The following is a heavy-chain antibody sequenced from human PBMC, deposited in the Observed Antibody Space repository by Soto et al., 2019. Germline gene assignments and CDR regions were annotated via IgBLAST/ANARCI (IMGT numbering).Heavy chain of an antibody. J-gene: IGHJ4*01. V-gene: IGHV3-23*01. CDR3: ARRGPGTYFDY. CDR1: VFTFSSYA. Sequence: PGGSLRLSCAASVFTFSSYAMNSVRQAPGKWLEWFSVIGVSGDSTXXADSVKARXTISRDNSKNTXYLQTXDLRAEDTAVYYCARRGPGTYFDYWGQGTLVTVSS. D-gene: IGHD6-13*01. CDR2: IGVSGDST.